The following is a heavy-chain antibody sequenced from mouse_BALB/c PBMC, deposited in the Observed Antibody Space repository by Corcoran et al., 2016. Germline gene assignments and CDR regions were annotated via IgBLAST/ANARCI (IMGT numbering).Heavy chain of an antibody. CDR1: GYSFTGYY. CDR2: ISCYNGAI. CDR3: ARGGDGYFFPFAY. J-gene: IGHJ3*01. V-gene: IGHV1S34*01. D-gene: IGHD2-3*01. Sequence: LVKTGASVTLSCTASGYSFTGYYMRWVQQSHGKSLEWIGYISCYNGAISYNQKFKGKATFTVDTSYRTSYMQFNSLTSEDSAVYYCARGGDGYFFPFAYWRQGTLVTVS.